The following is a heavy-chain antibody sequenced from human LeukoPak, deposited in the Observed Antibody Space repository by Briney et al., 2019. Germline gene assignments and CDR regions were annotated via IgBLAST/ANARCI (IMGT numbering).Heavy chain of an antibody. CDR3: ARDADSSGYYYYMDV. J-gene: IGHJ6*03. CDR1: GFTVSSNY. D-gene: IGHD3-22*01. CDR2: IYSGGST. V-gene: IGHV3-53*01. Sequence: GGSLRLSCAASGFTVSSNYMSWVRQAPGKGLEWFSVIYSGGSTYYADSVKGRFTISRDNSKNTLYLQMNSLRAGDTSVYYCARDADSSGYYYYMDVWGKGTTVTVSS.